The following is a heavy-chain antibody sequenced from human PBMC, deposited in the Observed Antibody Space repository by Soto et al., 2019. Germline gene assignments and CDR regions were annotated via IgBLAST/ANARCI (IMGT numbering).Heavy chain of an antibody. CDR2: INVGNGNT. Sequence: ASVKVSCKASGYTFTSYAMHWVRQAPGQRLEWMGWINVGNGNTKYSQKFQGRVTITRDTSASTAYMELSSLRSEDTAVYYFARDLERSTDFWGPGTLVTVSS. V-gene: IGHV1-3*01. CDR3: ARDLERSTDF. J-gene: IGHJ4*02. CDR1: GYTFTSYA.